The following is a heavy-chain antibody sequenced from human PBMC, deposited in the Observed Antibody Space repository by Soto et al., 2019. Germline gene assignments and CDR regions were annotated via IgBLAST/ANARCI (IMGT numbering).Heavy chain of an antibody. D-gene: IGHD6-13*01. CDR3: VYRSPERYYYYYGMDV. CDR1: GGSISSSNW. Sequence: SETLSLTCSVSGGSISSSNWWSWVRQPPGKGLEWIGEIYHSGSTNYNPSLKSRVTISVDKSKNQFSLKLSSVTAADTAVYYCVYRSPERYYYYYGMDVWGQGNTVTVSS. V-gene: IGHV4-4*02. J-gene: IGHJ6*02. CDR2: IYHSGST.